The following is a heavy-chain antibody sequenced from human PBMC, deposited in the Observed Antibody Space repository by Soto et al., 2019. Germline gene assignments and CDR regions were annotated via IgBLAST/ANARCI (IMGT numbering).Heavy chain of an antibody. D-gene: IGHD1-7*01. CDR3: ARAGNWNYLYTFDY. Sequence: GGSLRLSCAASGFTFSSYGMHWVRQAPGKGLEWVAVIWYDGSNKYYADSVKGRFTISRDNSKNTLYLQMNSLRAEDTAVYYCARAGNWNYLYTFDYWGQGTLVTVSS. V-gene: IGHV3-33*01. CDR1: GFTFSSYG. J-gene: IGHJ4*02. CDR2: IWYDGSNK.